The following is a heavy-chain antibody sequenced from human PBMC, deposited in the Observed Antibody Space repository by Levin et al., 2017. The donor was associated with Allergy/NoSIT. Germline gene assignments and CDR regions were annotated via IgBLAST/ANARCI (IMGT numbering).Heavy chain of an antibody. D-gene: IGHD2-15*01. CDR2: IYWDDDK. J-gene: IGHJ4*02. V-gene: IGHV2-5*02. CDR1: GFSLSPSGVG. CDR3: AHMGVVVAATTQYYFDY. Sequence: SGPTLVKPTQTLTLTCTFSGFSLSPSGVGVGWIRQPPGKALEWLALIYWDDDKRYSPSLKSRLTITKDTSKNQVVLTMTNMDPVDTATYYCAHMGVVVAATTQYYFDYWGQGTLVTVSS.